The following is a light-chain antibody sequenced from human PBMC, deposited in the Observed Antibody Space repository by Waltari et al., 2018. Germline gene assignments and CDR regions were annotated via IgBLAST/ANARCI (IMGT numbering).Light chain of an antibody. CDR2: DAS. CDR1: KGISSF. V-gene: IGKV3-11*01. J-gene: IGKJ4*01. CDR3: QQRTNWPS. Sequence: IVLTQSPATLSLSPGERATLSCRASKGISSFLAWYQPKPGQAPRLLVYDASNRATGIPARFSGSGSGADFTLTISSLEPEDFAVYYCQQRTNWPSFGGGTRVELK.